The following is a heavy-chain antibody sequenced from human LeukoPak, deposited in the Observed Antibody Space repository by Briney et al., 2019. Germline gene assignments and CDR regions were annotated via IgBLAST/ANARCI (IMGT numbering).Heavy chain of an antibody. J-gene: IGHJ5*02. V-gene: IGHV4-59*12. D-gene: IGHD6-19*01. CDR2: IYYSGST. CDR3: ARDDEAVTGSPNNWFDP. Sequence: SETLSLTCTVSGGSISSYYWSWIRQPPGKGLEWIGYIYYSGSTNYNPSLKSRVTISVDTSKNQFSLKLSSVTAADTAVYYCARDDEAVTGSPNNWFDPWGQGTLVTVSS. CDR1: GGSISSYY.